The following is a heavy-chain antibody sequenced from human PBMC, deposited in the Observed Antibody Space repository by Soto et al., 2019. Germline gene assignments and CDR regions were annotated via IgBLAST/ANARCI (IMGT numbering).Heavy chain of an antibody. CDR1: GFTFSSYA. J-gene: IGHJ4*02. V-gene: IGHV3-30-3*01. CDR3: ARLHYYDSSGSSDYC. D-gene: IGHD3-22*01. Sequence: QVQLVESGGGVVQPGRSLRLSCAASGFTFSSYAMHWVRQAPGKGLEWVAVISYDGSNKYYADSVKGRFTISRDNSKNTLYLQMNSLRAEDTAVYYCARLHYYDSSGSSDYCWGQGTLVTVSS. CDR2: ISYDGSNK.